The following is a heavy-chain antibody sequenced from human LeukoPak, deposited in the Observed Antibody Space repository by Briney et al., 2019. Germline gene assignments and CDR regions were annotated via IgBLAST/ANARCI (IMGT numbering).Heavy chain of an antibody. D-gene: IGHD3-10*01. CDR2: FYSDGST. CDR1: GFTVSSSN. Sequence: PGGSLRLSCASSGFTVSSSNMGWVREAPGRGLEWVSVFYSDGSTYYADSVKGRFTISRDNSKNTLYLQMSSLRAEDTAVYYCAKEDGNYGSGRYYYFDYWGQGTLVTVSS. V-gene: IGHV3-66*01. CDR3: AKEDGNYGSGRYYYFDY. J-gene: IGHJ4*02.